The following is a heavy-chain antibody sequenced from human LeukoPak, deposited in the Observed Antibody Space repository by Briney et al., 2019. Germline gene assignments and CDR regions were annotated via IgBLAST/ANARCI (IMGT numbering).Heavy chain of an antibody. J-gene: IGHJ5*02. CDR3: AREDYALGP. D-gene: IGHD4-17*01. CDR1: GGTFSSYA. Sequence: ASAKVSCKASGGTFSSYAISWERQAPGQGLEWMGWISAYNGNTNYAQKLQGRVTMTTDTSTSTAYMELRSLRSDDTAVYYCAREDYALGPWGQGTLVTVSS. CDR2: ISAYNGNT. V-gene: IGHV1-18*01.